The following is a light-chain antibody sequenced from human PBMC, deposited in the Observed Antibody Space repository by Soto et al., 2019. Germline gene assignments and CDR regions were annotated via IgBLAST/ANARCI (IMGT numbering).Light chain of an antibody. V-gene: IGLV2-11*01. CDR2: DVS. CDR1: SSDVGGYNY. Sequence: QSVLTQPRSVSGSPGQSVTISCTGTSSDVGGYNYVSWYQQHPGKAPKLMIYDVSKRPSGVPDRFSGSKSGNTASLTISGVQVEDEVVYYCCSYAGSYTYVFGTGTKVTVL. CDR3: CSYAGSYTYV. J-gene: IGLJ1*01.